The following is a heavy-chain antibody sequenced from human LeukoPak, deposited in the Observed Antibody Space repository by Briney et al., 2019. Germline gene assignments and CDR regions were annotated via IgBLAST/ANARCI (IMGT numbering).Heavy chain of an antibody. J-gene: IGHJ6*02. D-gene: IGHD6-6*01. CDR2: INPNSGGT. Sequence: ASVKVSCKASGYTFTGYYMHWVRQAPGQGLEWMGWINPNSGGTNYAQKFQGRVTMTRDTSISTAYMELSRLRSDDTAVYYCARPTGRYSSSGMDVWDQGTTVTVSS. CDR3: ARPTGRYSSSGMDV. CDR1: GYTFTGYY. V-gene: IGHV1-2*02.